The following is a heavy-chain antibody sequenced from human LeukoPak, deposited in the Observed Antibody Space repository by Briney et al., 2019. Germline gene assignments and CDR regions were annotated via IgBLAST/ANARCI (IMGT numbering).Heavy chain of an antibody. D-gene: IGHD2/OR15-2a*01. CDR2: IYYTGST. CDR1: GGSISGYF. V-gene: IGHV4-59*08. Sequence: SETLSLACTVSGGSISGYFWSWIRQPPGKRLEWIGYIYYTGSTSYNPSLTSRVTISLDTSKNQFSLRLSSVTAADTAIYYCARYTTSTLPNWFDPWGQGTLVTVSS. J-gene: IGHJ5*02. CDR3: ARYTTSTLPNWFDP.